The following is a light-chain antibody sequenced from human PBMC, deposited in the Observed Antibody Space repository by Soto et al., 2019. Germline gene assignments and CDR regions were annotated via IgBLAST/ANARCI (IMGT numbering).Light chain of an antibody. CDR3: SSYTSTRTYV. J-gene: IGLJ1*01. V-gene: IGLV2-23*02. CDR2: EVN. CDR1: SSDFGNYNL. Sequence: QSVLTQPASVSGSPGQSITISCTGTSSDFGNYNLVSWYQQHPGKVPKLILFEVNKRPSGVSGRFSGSKSGNTASLTISGLQAEDEADYYCSSYTSTRTYVFGTGTKLTVL.